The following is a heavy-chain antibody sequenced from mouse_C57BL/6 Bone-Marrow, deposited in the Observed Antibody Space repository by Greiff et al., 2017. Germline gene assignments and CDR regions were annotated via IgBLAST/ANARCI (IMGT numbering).Heavy chain of an antibody. CDR2: IWWDDDK. CDR3: ARMGDYGSSYYAMDY. CDR1: GFSLSTFGMG. V-gene: IGHV8-8*01. Sequence: VKLVESGPGILQPSQTLSLTCSFSGFSLSTFGMGVGWIRQPSGKGLEWLAHIWWDDDKYYNPALKSRLTISKDTSKNQVFLKIANVDTADTATYYCARMGDYGSSYYAMDYWGQGTSVTVSS. J-gene: IGHJ4*01. D-gene: IGHD1-1*01.